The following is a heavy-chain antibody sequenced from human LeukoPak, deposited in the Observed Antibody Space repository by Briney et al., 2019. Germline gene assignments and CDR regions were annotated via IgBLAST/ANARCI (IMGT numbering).Heavy chain of an antibody. Sequence: GGSLRLSCAASGFTFSSYAMSWVRQAPGKGLEWVSAISGSGGSTYYADSVKGRFTISRDNSKNTLYLQMNSLRAEDTAVYYCAKDRKDGSGSYEGDYWGRGTLVTVSS. J-gene: IGHJ4*02. CDR3: AKDRKDGSGSYEGDY. D-gene: IGHD3-10*01. CDR2: ISGSGGST. CDR1: GFTFSSYA. V-gene: IGHV3-23*01.